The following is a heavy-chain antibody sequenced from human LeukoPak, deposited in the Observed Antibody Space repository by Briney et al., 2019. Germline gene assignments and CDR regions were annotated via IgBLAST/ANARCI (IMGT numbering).Heavy chain of an antibody. CDR1: GFTFGSYA. CDR2: IFGSGGSA. CDR3: AKTTTGYSSGRYPAWPIDY. D-gene: IGHD2-15*01. V-gene: IGHV3-23*01. Sequence: GGSLRLSCAASGFTFGSYAMYWVRQAPEKGLEWVSGIFGSGGSAHYADSVKGRFTISRDNSKNTVYLQMDSLRVEDTAIYYCAKTTTGYSSGRYPAWPIDYWGQGTLVTVSS. J-gene: IGHJ4*02.